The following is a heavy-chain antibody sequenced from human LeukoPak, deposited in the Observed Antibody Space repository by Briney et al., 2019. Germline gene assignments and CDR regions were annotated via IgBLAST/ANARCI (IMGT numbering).Heavy chain of an antibody. D-gene: IGHD2-2*02. J-gene: IGHJ4*02. Sequence: GGSQRLSCAASGFTFSSYCMHWVRQVPEKGLVWVSRTVSDGSDTIYADSVKGRFTTSRDNAKNTLHLQMNSLRPEDTAVYYCAREGAGLIPLDFWSQGNLVIVSS. CDR2: TVSDGSDT. V-gene: IGHV3-74*01. CDR1: GFTFSSYC. CDR3: AREGAGLIPLDF.